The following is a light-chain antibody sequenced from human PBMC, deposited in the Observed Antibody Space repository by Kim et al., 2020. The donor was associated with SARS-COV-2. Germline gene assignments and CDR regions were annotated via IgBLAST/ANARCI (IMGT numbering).Light chain of an antibody. CDR2: KTS. V-gene: IGKV1-5*03. Sequence: GDRVTITCRASQSFSSWLAWYQQKPGKVPKLLIYKTSILESGVPSRFSGSGSGTEFTLTINSLQPDDFATYYCQQYNNYPITFGPGTRLENK. CDR1: QSFSSW. J-gene: IGKJ5*01. CDR3: QQYNNYPIT.